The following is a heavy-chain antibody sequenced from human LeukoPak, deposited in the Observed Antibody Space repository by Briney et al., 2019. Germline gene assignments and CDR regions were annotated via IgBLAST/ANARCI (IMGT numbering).Heavy chain of an antibody. D-gene: IGHD3-10*01. CDR3: ARELTYYYGSGSYYDPRGMYY. CDR1: GFTFSDYY. J-gene: IGHJ4*02. V-gene: IGHV3-11*04. Sequence: SGGSLRLSCAASGFTFSDYYMSWIRQAPGKGLEWVSYISSGGDPKYYADSVKGRFTISRDNAKNSLYLQMNSLRAEDTAVYYCARELTYYYGSGSYYDPRGMYYWGQGTLVTVSS. CDR2: ISSGGDPK.